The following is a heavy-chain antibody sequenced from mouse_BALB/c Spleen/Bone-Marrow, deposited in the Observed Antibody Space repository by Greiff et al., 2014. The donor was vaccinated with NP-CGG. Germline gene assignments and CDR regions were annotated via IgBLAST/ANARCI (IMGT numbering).Heavy chain of an antibody. CDR2: ILPGSGST. Sequence: QVQLQQSGAELMKPGASVKISCKATGYTFSSYWIEWVKQRPGHGLEWIGEILPGSGSTNYNKKFKGKATFTADTSSNTAYMQLSSLASEDSAVYYCARGYAMDYWGQGTSVTVSS. CDR3: ARGYAMDY. J-gene: IGHJ4*01. V-gene: IGHV1-9*01. CDR1: GYTFSSYW.